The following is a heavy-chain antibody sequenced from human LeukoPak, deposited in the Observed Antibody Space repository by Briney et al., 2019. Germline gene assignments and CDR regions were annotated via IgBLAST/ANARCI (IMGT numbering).Heavy chain of an antibody. CDR3: ARMYSSSSSAPDY. V-gene: IGHV1-3*01. D-gene: IGHD6-13*01. CDR2: IYAGKGNT. CDR1: GYTFTSYA. Sequence: PLGSVKVSCEASGYTFTSYAMHWVRQAPGQRLEWVGWIYAGKGNTKYTQTLKGRVTITRDTSASTLYMYMSSVKSEETAVYCCARMYSSSSSAPDYWGQGTLVTVSS. J-gene: IGHJ4*02.